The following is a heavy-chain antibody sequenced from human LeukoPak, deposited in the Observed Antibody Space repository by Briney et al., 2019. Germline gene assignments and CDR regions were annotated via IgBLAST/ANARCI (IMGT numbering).Heavy chain of an antibody. V-gene: IGHV3-30*02. D-gene: IGHD6-19*01. J-gene: IGHJ6*02. CDR1: GFTFSSYG. CDR2: IRYDGSNK. Sequence: GGSLRLSCAASGFTFSSYGMHWVRQAPGKGLEWVAFIRYDGSNKYYADSVKGRFTISRDNSKNTLYLQMNSLRAEDTAVYYCAKDLSLQWRPDYYYYGMDVWGQGTTVTVSS. CDR3: AKDLSLQWRPDYYYYGMDV.